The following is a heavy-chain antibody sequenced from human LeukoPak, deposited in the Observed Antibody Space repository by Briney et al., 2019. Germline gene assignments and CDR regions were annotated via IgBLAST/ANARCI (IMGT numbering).Heavy chain of an antibody. CDR2: INQDGKKR. CDR1: GFTFTSYS. Sequence: AGGSLRLSCAASGFTFTSYSMNWVRQAPGKGLEWVANINQDGKKRYYVDSVKGRFTISRDNAKNSLYLQMNSLTAEDTAVYYCTRDLAAAATWGQGTLVTVSS. J-gene: IGHJ5*02. CDR3: TRDLAAAAT. D-gene: IGHD6-13*01. V-gene: IGHV3-7*03.